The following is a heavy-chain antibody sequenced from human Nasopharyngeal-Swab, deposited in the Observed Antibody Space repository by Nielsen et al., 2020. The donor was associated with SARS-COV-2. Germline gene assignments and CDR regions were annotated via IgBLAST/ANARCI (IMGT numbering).Heavy chain of an antibody. CDR1: GFSFSTYG. J-gene: IGHJ3*01. Sequence: GESLKISCAASGFSFSTYGMHWVRQSPVKGLEWLTNIWYDGSNKYYADSVKGRFTVSRDNSKNTLFLEMDSLRAEDTAVYYCARESSVHAFDVWGQVTEVTVSS. D-gene: IGHD3-10*01. CDR2: IWYDGSNK. CDR3: ARESSVHAFDV. V-gene: IGHV3-33*01.